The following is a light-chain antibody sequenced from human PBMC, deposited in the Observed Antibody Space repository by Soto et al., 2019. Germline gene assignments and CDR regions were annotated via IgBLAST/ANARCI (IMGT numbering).Light chain of an antibody. V-gene: IGKV1-5*03. CDR3: QQYNAYPLT. CDR1: QSMGTC. J-gene: IGKJ4*02. CDR2: KAF. Sequence: DIVMTQSPSTLSASVGDRVTISCRASQSMGTCLAWYQQKPGKAPRLLIYKAFIWHGGVPARFSGSGSGTEFNITVSSLQSDDFATYYCQQYNAYPLTFGGGTTVEIK.